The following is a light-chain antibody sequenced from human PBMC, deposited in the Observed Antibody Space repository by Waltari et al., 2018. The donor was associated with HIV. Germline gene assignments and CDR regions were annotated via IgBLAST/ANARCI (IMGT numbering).Light chain of an antibody. CDR3: ATWNDSLSGYV. CDR2: RNN. V-gene: IGLV1-47*01. CDR1: CTNIGTHY. J-gene: IGLJ1*01. Sequence: QSVLTPPPPASRTPGHRVSLSCSGSCTNIGTHYLDWYQQLPGTAPKLLIYRNNQRPSGVPDRFSGSKSGNSASLAISGLRSEDEADYYCATWNDSLSGYVFGTGTKVTV.